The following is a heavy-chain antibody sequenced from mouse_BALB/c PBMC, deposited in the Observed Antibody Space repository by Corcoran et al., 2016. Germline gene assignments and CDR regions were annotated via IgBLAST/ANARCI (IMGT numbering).Heavy chain of an antibody. V-gene: IGHV1-84*02. J-gene: IGHJ2*01. CDR3: ARWGNYYFDY. D-gene: IGHD2-1*01. CDR2: IYPGSGNT. CDR1: GYTFTDYY. Sequence: QIQLQQSGPDLVKPGASVKISCTASGYTFTDYYINWVKQKPGQGLEWIGWIYPGSGNTKYNEKFKGKATLTVDTSSSTAYMQLSSLTSEDTAVYFCARWGNYYFDYWGQGTTLTVSS.